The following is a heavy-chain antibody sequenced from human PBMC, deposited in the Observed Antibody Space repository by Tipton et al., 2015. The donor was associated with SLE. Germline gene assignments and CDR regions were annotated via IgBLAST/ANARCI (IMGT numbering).Heavy chain of an antibody. D-gene: IGHD3-16*01. CDR1: GFTFSNYA. CDR3: LG. V-gene: IGHV3-30-3*01. Sequence: SLRLSCAASGFTFSNYAMHWVRQAPGKGLEWGAVISYDGSNKYYADSVKGRFTISRDNSKNTLYLQMNSLRAEDTAVYYCLGGGQGTLVTVSS. CDR2: ISYDGSNK. J-gene: IGHJ4*02.